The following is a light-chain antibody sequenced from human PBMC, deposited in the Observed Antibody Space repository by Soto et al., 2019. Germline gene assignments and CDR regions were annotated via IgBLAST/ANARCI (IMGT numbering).Light chain of an antibody. CDR3: SSFTGSNYV. Sequence: QSALTQPASVSGSPGQSITISCTGTISDVGGYNFVSWYQQYPGKAPKLMICEVSNRPSGVSNRFSGSKSGNTASLTISGLQPEDEADYYCSSFTGSNYVFGTGTKLTVL. V-gene: IGLV2-14*01. CDR2: EVS. J-gene: IGLJ1*01. CDR1: ISDVGGYNF.